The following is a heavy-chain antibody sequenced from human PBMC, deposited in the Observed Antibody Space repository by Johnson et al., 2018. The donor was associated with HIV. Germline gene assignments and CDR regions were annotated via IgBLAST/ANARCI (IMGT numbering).Heavy chain of an antibody. Sequence: QVQLVESGGGLVKPGGSLRLSCAASGFTFSDYYMSWIRQAPGKGLEWVSYISMSGSTYYADSVKGRFTISRDNSKNTLYLQMNSLRAEDTAVYYCASFAAAGDAFDIWGQGTMVTVSS. CDR3: ASFAAAGDAFDI. CDR1: GFTFSDYY. D-gene: IGHD6-13*01. J-gene: IGHJ3*02. V-gene: IGHV3-11*04. CDR2: ISMSGST.